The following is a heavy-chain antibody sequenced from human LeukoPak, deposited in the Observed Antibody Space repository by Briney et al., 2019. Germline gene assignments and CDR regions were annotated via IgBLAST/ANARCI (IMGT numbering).Heavy chain of an antibody. V-gene: IGHV3-23*01. CDR2: ISGGGDRT. Sequence: GGSLRLSCAASGFTFSTYAMTWARQAPGKGLQWVSAISGGGDRTYYADSVKGRFTISRDNSKNTLYLQMSSLRAEDTAVYYCAKDPMIVVVRSSWYFDYWGQGTLVTVSS. D-gene: IGHD3-22*01. CDR3: AKDPMIVVVRSSWYFDY. J-gene: IGHJ4*02. CDR1: GFTFSTYA.